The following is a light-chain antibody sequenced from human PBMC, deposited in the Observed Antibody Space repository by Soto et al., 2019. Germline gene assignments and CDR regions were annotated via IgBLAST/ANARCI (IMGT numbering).Light chain of an antibody. CDR2: DAS. V-gene: IGKV1-33*01. Sequence: DIQMTQSPSSLSASVGDRVTITCQASQDISIYLNWYQQKPGKAPKFLIYDASNLETGVPSRFSGSGSGTDFTLTITSLQPEDIATYYCQQYDYPPVTFGGGTKVEIK. CDR3: QQYDYPPVT. J-gene: IGKJ4*01. CDR1: QDISIY.